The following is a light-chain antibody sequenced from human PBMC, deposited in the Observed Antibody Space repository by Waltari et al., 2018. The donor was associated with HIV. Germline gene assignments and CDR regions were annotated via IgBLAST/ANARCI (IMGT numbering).Light chain of an antibody. V-gene: IGKV1-27*01. Sequence: DIQMTQSTSSLSASVGDRVTITCRASQGISNYLAWYQQRPGKVPKLLIYAASTLQSGVPSRFSGSGSGTDFTLTISSLQPEDVATYYCQKYNSPVTFGGGTKVEIK. CDR3: QKYNSPVT. CDR1: QGISNY. J-gene: IGKJ4*01. CDR2: AAS.